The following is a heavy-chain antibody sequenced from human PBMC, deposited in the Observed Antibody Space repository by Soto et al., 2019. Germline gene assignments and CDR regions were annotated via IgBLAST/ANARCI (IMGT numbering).Heavy chain of an antibody. CDR2: ISYDGSNK. V-gene: IGHV3-30-3*01. CDR3: ARDSSSWYTSGYFDY. D-gene: IGHD6-13*01. Sequence: QVRLVESGGGVVQPGRSLRLSCAASGFTFSSYAMHWVRQAPGKGLEWVAVISYDGSNKYYADSVKGRFTISRDNSKNTLYLQMHSLRAEDTAVYYCARDSSSWYTSGYFDYWGQGTLVTVSS. J-gene: IGHJ4*02. CDR1: GFTFSSYA.